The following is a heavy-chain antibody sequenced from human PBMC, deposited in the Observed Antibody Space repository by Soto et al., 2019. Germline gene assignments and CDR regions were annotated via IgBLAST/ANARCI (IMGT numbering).Heavy chain of an antibody. V-gene: IGHV3-30*19. CDR1: GFTFSDFG. J-gene: IGHJ4*02. CDR3: ASPREGQWLVFDH. CDR2: ISKDGLDR. D-gene: IGHD6-19*01. Sequence: SLRLSCVVSGFTFSDFGMHWVRQSPGEGLAWVASISKDGLDRYYSESVKGRFTISRDDSKNTVFLQMNSLKVGDTAAYFCASPREGQWLVFDHWGQRTLVTVSS.